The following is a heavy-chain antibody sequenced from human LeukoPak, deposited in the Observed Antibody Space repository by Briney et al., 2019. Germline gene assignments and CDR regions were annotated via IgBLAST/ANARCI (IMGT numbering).Heavy chain of an antibody. CDR1: GFTFSSYG. V-gene: IGHV3-30*18. Sequence: PGRSLRLSCAASGFTFSSYGMHWVRQAPGKGLEWVAVISYDGSNKYYADSVKGRFTISRDNSKNTLYLQMNSLRAEDTAVCYCAKNDLANYDSSGYYGGAFDIWGQGTMVTVSS. CDR3: AKNDLANYDSSGYYGGAFDI. D-gene: IGHD3-22*01. J-gene: IGHJ3*02. CDR2: ISYDGSNK.